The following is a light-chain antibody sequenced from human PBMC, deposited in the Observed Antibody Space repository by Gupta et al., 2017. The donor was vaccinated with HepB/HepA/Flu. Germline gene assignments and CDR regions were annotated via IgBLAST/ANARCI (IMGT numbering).Light chain of an antibody. J-gene: IGLJ3*02. CDR1: SSNIGSNT. Sequence: QSVLTQPPSASGTPGQRVTISCSGSSSNIGSNTVNWYQQLPGMAPKLRIYSKNQRPSGVPDRFVGSKSGTSASLTISGLQAEEEAEYYCEAWDDNTNGVVFGGGTRLTVL. V-gene: IGLV1-44*01. CDR3: EAWDDNTNGVV. CDR2: SKN.